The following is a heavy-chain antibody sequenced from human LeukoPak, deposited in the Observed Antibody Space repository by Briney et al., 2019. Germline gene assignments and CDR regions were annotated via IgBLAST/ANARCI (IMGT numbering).Heavy chain of an antibody. CDR3: ARPSSGYYRVDY. D-gene: IGHD3-22*01. CDR2: IYRSGST. J-gene: IGHJ4*02. Sequence: SETLSLTCAVSGYSISSGYYWGWIRQPPGKGLEWIGSIYRSGSTYYNPSLKSRVTISVDTSKNQSALKLSSVTAADTAVYYCARPSSGYYRVDYWGQGTLVTVSS. CDR1: GYSISSGYY. V-gene: IGHV4-38-2*01.